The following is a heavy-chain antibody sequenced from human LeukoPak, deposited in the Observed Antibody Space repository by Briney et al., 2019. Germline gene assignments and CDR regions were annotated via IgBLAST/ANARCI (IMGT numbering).Heavy chain of an antibody. CDR2: IYTSGST. D-gene: IGHD3-22*01. CDR1: GGSISSGGYY. V-gene: IGHV4-61*08. J-gene: IGHJ4*02. CDR3: ARVDMIDHYFDY. Sequence: SETLSLTCTVSGGSISSGGYYWSWIRQHPGKGLEWIGYIYTSGSTNYNPSLKSRVTISVDTSKNQFSLKLSSVTAADTAVYYCARVDMIDHYFDYWGQGTLVTVSS.